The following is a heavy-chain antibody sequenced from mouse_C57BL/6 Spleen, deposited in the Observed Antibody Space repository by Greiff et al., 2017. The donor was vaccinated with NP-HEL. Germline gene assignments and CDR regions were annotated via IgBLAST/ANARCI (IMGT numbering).Heavy chain of an antibody. CDR3: ARGGSNYAMDY. D-gene: IGHD1-1*01. Sequence: QVQLQQSGAELVRPGTSVKVSCKASGYAFTNYLIEWVKQRPGQGLEWIGVINPGSGGTNYNEKFKGKATLTADKSSSTAYMQLSSLTSEDSAVYVCARGGSNYAMDYWGQGTSVTVSS. J-gene: IGHJ4*01. CDR2: INPGSGGT. V-gene: IGHV1-54*01. CDR1: GYAFTNYL.